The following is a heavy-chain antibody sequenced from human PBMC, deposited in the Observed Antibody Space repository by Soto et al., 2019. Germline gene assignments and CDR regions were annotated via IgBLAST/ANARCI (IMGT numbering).Heavy chain of an antibody. Sequence: GGSLRLSCAASGFNFSDYYMTWIRQTPGEGLEWLSYISGSSSHTNYADSVKGRFTISRDNAKNSLYLQMNSLRAEDTAVYYCAQQWLETWDYWGQGTLVTVSS. J-gene: IGHJ4*02. D-gene: IGHD6-19*01. CDR2: ISGSSSHT. CDR1: GFNFSDYY. CDR3: AQQWLETWDY. V-gene: IGHV3-11*06.